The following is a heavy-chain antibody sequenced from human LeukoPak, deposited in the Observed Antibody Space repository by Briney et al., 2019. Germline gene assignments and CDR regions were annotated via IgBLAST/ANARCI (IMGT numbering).Heavy chain of an antibody. CDR3: AKDISEYSSSWYDY. V-gene: IGHV3-9*01. J-gene: IGHJ4*02. CDR1: GFTFDDYA. D-gene: IGHD6-13*01. Sequence: GRSLRLSCAASGFTFDDYAMHWVRQAPGKGLEWVSGISWNSGSIGYADSVRGRFTISRDNAKNSLYLQMNSLRAEDTALYYCAKDISEYSSSWYDYWGQGTLVTVSS. CDR2: ISWNSGSI.